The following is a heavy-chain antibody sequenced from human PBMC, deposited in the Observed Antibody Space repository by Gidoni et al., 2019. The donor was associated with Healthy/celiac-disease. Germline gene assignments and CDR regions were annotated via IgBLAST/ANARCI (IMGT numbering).Heavy chain of an antibody. J-gene: IGHJ4*02. D-gene: IGHD5-18*01. CDR2: ISYDGINK. CDR3: AKTPGYSYGTHFDY. Sequence: QVQLVESGGGVVQPGGSLSLSCAASGFPFRSYGMHWVRQDPGKGREWVAVISYDGINKYYSDAVKGRFTISRDNSKNTLYLQMNSLRAEDTAVYYCAKTPGYSYGTHFDYWGQGTLVTVSS. CDR1: GFPFRSYG. V-gene: IGHV3-30*18.